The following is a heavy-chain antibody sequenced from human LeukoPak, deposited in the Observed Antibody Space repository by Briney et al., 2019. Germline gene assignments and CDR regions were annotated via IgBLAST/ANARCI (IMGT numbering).Heavy chain of an antibody. D-gene: IGHD6-13*01. CDR1: GYTFTRYY. CDR2: INPNSGGT. Sequence: ASVKVSCKASGYTFTRYYMHWVRQAPGQGLEWMGWINPNSGGTNYAQKFQGRVTMTRDTSISTAYMELSRLRSDDTAVYYCARDLGSSWYWGSDYWGQGTLVTVSS. J-gene: IGHJ4*02. V-gene: IGHV1-2*02. CDR3: ARDLGSSWYWGSDY.